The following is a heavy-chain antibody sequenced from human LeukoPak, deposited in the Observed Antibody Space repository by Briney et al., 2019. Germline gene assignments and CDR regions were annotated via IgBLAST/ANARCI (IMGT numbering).Heavy chain of an antibody. J-gene: IGHJ6*02. D-gene: IGHD3-10*01. V-gene: IGHV1-2*02. Sequence: ASVKVSCKASGSTFIGHYMHWVRQAPGQGLEWMGWINFNSGGTNYAQKFQGRVTLTRDTSISTAYMELSRLTSDDTAVYYCARDRGDYGMDVWGQGTTVTVS. CDR1: GSTFIGHY. CDR3: ARDRGDYGMDV. CDR2: INFNSGGT.